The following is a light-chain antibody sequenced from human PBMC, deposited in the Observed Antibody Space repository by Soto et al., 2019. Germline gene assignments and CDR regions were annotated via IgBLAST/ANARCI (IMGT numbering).Light chain of an antibody. CDR2: EVS. CDR1: QSLLRSDGRTC. CDR3: MQNIELPLT. J-gene: IGKJ4*01. Sequence: IVMTQTPLSLSVTPGQPASISCKTTQSLLRSDGRTCLYWYLQKPGQPPQLLIYEVSNRYSGVRDRFSGSGSGTDFTLKISRVEAEDVGVYYCMQNIELPLTFGGGTKVEIK. V-gene: IGKV2D-29*01.